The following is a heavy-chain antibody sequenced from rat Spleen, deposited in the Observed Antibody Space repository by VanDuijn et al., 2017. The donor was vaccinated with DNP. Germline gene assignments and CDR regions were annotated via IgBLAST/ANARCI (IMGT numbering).Heavy chain of an antibody. CDR1: GFSLISYH. V-gene: IGHV2-27*01. Sequence: QVQLKESGPGLVQPSQTLSLTCTVSGFSLISYHVHWVRQPPGKGLEWMGRIQSGGSTDYNSALKSRLSISRDTSKSQVFLKMNSVQTEDTAMYFCARGFNYGSYGWFAYWGQGTLVTVSS. CDR2: IQSGGST. D-gene: IGHD1-3*01. J-gene: IGHJ3*01. CDR3: ARGFNYGSYGWFAY.